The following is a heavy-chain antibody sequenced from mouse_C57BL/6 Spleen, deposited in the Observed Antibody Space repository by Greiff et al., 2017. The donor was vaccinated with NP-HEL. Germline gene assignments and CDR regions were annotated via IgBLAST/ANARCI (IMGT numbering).Heavy chain of an antibody. D-gene: IGHD3-3*01. CDR3: ARGRAPARKTLCFAY. Sequence: QVQLQQPGAELVRPGSSVKLSCKASGYTFTSYWMHWVKQRPIQGLEWIGNIDPSDSETHYNQKFKDKATLTVDKSSSTAYMQLSSLTSEDSAVCYCARGRAPARKTLCFAYWGQGTTLTVSS. CDR1: GYTFTSYW. J-gene: IGHJ2*01. V-gene: IGHV1-52*01. CDR2: IDPSDSET.